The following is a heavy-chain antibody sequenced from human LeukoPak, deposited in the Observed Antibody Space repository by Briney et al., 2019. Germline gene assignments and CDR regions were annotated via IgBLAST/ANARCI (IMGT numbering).Heavy chain of an antibody. CDR1: GYTFTSYA. D-gene: IGHD6-6*01. J-gene: IGHJ4*02. CDR3: ARLSIAARLNDDY. V-gene: IGHV1-3*01. CDR2: INAGNGNT. Sequence: ASVKVSCKASGYTFTSYAMHWVRQAPGQSLEWMGWINAGNGNTKYSQKFQGRVTITRDTSASTAYMELRSLRSDDTAVYYCARLSIAARLNDDYWGQGTLVTVSS.